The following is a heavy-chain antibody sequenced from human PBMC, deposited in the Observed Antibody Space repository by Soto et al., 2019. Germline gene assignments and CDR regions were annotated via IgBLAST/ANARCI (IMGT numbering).Heavy chain of an antibody. V-gene: IGHV3-23*01. CDR1: GLTLRSYA. J-gene: IGHJ5*02. D-gene: IGHD3-16*01. CDR2: ISGRRGVP. Sequence: EGQLLQSGGDLVQPGGSLNLLCAGSGLTLRSYAMTWIRQTPEKGLEWVSTISGRRGVPSYADSVNCRFTVSRDNSKNTLYLQMNSLSLDDTAIYYCAKGGPFTGGFDPWGQGTLVTVAS. CDR3: AKGGPFTGGFDP.